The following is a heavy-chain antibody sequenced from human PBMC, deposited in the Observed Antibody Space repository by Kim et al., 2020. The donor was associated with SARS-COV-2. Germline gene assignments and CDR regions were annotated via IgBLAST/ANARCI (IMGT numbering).Heavy chain of an antibody. Sequence: GGSLRLSCAASGFTFSSYGMHWVRQAPGKGLEWVAVIWYDGSNKYYADSVKGRFTISRDNSKNTLYLQMNSLRAEDTAVYYCAGVSAVYSGSYYYGMDVWGQGTTVTVSS. J-gene: IGHJ6*02. D-gene: IGHD1-26*01. V-gene: IGHV3-33*01. CDR3: AGVSAVYSGSYYYGMDV. CDR1: GFTFSSYG. CDR2: IWYDGSNK.